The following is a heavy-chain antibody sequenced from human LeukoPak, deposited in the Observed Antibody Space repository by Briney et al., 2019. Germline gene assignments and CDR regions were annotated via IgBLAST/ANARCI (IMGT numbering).Heavy chain of an antibody. CDR3: ARDVGGWLQFAL. CDR1: GGSFSGYY. CDR2: VSYSGST. D-gene: IGHD5-24*01. J-gene: IGHJ4*02. V-gene: IGHV4-59*01. Sequence: PSETLSLTCAVYGGSFSGYYWSWIRQPPRKGLEWIGYVSYSGSTNYNPSLKSRVTVSVDTSKNQFSLKLSSVTAADTAVYYCARDVGGWLQFALWGQGTLVTVSS.